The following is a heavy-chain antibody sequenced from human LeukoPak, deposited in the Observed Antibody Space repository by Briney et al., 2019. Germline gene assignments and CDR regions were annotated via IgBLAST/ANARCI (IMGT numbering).Heavy chain of an antibody. V-gene: IGHV1-18*01. J-gene: IGHJ4*02. CDR2: IRAYNGNT. CDR1: GYTFTSYG. Sequence: ASVKVSCKASGYTFTSYGISWVRQAPGQGLEWMGWIRAYNGNTNYAQKLQGRVTMTTDTSTNTAYMELRSLRSDDTAVYYCARGPYYGSGSYYNVFDYWGQGTLVTVSS. CDR3: ARGPYYGSGSYYNVFDY. D-gene: IGHD3-10*01.